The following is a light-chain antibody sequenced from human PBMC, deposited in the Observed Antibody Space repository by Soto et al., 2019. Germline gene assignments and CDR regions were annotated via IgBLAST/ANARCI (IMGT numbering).Light chain of an antibody. J-gene: IGKJ4*01. CDR1: QSVSSY. Sequence: EILVTQSPATLSLSPGERATLSCRASQSVSSYLAWYQQKPGQAPRLLIYDASNRATGIPARFSGSGSGTDFTLTISSLEPEDFAVYYCQQYGSSPLTFGGGTKVDIK. CDR3: QQYGSSPLT. V-gene: IGKV3-11*01. CDR2: DAS.